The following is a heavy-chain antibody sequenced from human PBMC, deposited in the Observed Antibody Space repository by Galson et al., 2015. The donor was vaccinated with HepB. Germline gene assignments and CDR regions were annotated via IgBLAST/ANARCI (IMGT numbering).Heavy chain of an antibody. CDR3: ARDLRYAFDI. CDR2: ISRDGSTI. D-gene: IGHD4-17*01. CDR1: GSTFSSFS. V-gene: IGHV3-48*02. J-gene: IGHJ3*02. Sequence: SLRLSCAASGSTFSSFSMNWVRQAPGKGLGWVSYISRDGSTISYADSVKGRFTMSRDNAKNSLYLQMNSLRDEDTAVYYCARDLRYAFDIWGQGTMVTVS.